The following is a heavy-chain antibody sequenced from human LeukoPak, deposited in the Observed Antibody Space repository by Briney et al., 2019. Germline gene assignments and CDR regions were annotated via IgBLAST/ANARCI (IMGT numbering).Heavy chain of an antibody. CDR2: INRSGST. CDR3: ARRPPPYSSSWFYYYYMDV. D-gene: IGHD6-13*01. V-gene: IGHV4-34*01. Sequence: PSETLSLTCAVYGGSFSGYYWSWIRQPPGKGLEWIGEINRSGSTNYNPSLKSRVTISVDTSKNQFSLKLSSVTAADTAVYYCARRPPPYSSSWFYYYYMDVWGKGTTVTVSS. CDR1: GGSFSGYY. J-gene: IGHJ6*03.